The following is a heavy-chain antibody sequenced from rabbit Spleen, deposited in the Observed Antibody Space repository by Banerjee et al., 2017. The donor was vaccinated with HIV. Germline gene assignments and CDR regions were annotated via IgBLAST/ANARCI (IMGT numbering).Heavy chain of an antibody. CDR2: INMFTGKS. CDR3: ARDLVAAIGWNFNL. Sequence: QEQLVESGGGLVQPGGSLKLSCKASGFDFSNYGVSWVRQAPGKGLEWIACINMFTGKSVYASWAKGRFIMSRPSSTTVTLQMTSLTVADTATYFCARDLVAAIGWNFNLWGQGTLVTVS. V-gene: IGHV1S45*01. CDR1: GFDFSNYG. D-gene: IGHD5-1*01. J-gene: IGHJ4*01.